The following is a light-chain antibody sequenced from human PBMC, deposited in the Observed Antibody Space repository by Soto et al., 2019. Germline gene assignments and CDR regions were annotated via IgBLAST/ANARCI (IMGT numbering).Light chain of an antibody. CDR2: GAS. V-gene: IGKV3-15*01. CDR1: QNISSY. J-gene: IGKJ5*01. Sequence: IVLTQSPATLSLSPVIRATLSCMASQNISSYLIWYQQKPGQAPRLLIYGASTRATGISARFSGSGSGTEFTLTISSLQSEDFAVYYCQQYNNWPPITFGQGTRLENK. CDR3: QQYNNWPPIT.